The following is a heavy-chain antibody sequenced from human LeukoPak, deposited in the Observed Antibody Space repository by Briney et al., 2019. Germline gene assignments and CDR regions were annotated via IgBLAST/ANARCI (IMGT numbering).Heavy chain of an antibody. D-gene: IGHD6-13*01. CDR2: ISSSGSTM. Sequence: GGSLRLSCAASGFTFSSYEMNWVRQAPGKXXEWISYISSSGSTMYYADSVKGRFTISRDNAKNSLYLQMNSLRAEDTAIYYCASSSWYALDYWGQGTLVTVSS. CDR3: ASSSWYALDY. J-gene: IGHJ4*02. V-gene: IGHV3-48*03. CDR1: GFTFSSYE.